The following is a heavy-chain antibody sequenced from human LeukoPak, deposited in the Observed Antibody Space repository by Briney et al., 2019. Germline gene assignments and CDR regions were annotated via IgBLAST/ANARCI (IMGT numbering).Heavy chain of an antibody. CDR3: TRGAGWLIDY. V-gene: IGHV4-59*01. CDR2: FHNSGTS. CDR1: DDSISDYY. D-gene: IGHD3-16*01. J-gene: IGHJ4*02. Sequence: SETLSLTCTVSDDSISDYYRGWIRQPPGKGLEWIGYFHNSGTSTYNPSLKSRVTISADTTKNQFSLKLNSLTTADTAVYYCTRGAGWLIDYWGQGILVTVSS.